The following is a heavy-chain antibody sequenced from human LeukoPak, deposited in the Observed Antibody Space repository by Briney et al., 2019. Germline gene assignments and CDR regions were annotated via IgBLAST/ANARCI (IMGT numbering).Heavy chain of an antibody. V-gene: IGHV1-18*01. D-gene: IGHD3-10*01. CDR1: GYTFTSYG. CDR3: ARDFAYGSGSTHFDY. Sequence: ASVKVSCKASGYTFTSYGISWVRQAPGQGLEWMGWISAYNGNTNYAQKFQGRVTMTRDTSTSTVYMELSSLRSEDTAVYYCARDFAYGSGSTHFDYWGQGTLVTVSS. J-gene: IGHJ4*02. CDR2: ISAYNGNT.